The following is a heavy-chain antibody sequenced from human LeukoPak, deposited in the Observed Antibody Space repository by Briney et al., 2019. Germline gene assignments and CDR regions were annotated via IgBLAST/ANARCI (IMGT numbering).Heavy chain of an antibody. CDR2: VSSSGSTI. Sequence: GGSLRLSCAASGFTFSDYYMSWIRQAPGKGLEWVSYVSSSGSTIYYADSVKGRFTISRDDAKNSLYLQMNSLRAEDTAVYYCARSRGYSYGYIDYWGQGTLVTVSS. J-gene: IGHJ4*02. CDR3: ARSRGYSYGYIDY. CDR1: GFTFSDYY. D-gene: IGHD5-18*01. V-gene: IGHV3-11*04.